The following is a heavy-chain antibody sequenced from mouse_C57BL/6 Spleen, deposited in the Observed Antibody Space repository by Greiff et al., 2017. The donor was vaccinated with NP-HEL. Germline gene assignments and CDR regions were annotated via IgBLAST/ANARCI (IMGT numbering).Heavy chain of an antibody. CDR2: INPGSGGN. V-gene: IGHV1-54*01. CDR3: ARSVITTVVATVPPYYAMDY. D-gene: IGHD1-1*01. J-gene: IGHJ4*01. CDR1: GYAFTNYL. Sequence: QVQLQQSGAELVRPGTSVKVSCKASGYAFTNYLIEWVKQRPGQGLEWIGVINPGSGGNNYNEKFKGKATLTADKSSSTAYMQLGSLTSEDSAGYFSARSVITTVVATVPPYYAMDYWGQGTSVTVSS.